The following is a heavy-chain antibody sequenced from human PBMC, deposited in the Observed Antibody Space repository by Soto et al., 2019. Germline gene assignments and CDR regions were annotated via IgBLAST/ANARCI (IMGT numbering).Heavy chain of an antibody. CDR3: ARDQLYYNDISGRPLNAFDV. CDR2: IGIGSSTK. V-gene: IGHV3-48*01. CDR1: GFTFRNYG. Sequence: WGSLRLCCAASGFTFRNYGMNWVRQAPGKGLEWVSYIGIGSSTKYYADSVKGRFTISRDNAKNSLYLQMNSLRAEDTAVYYCARDQLYYNDISGRPLNAFDVWGQGTMVTVSS. J-gene: IGHJ3*01. D-gene: IGHD3-22*01.